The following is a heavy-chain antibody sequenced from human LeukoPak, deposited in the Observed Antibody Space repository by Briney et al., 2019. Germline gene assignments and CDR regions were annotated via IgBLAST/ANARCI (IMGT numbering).Heavy chain of an antibody. CDR1: GFTLSGHS. Sequence: GGSLRLSCAASGFTLSGHSMSWVRQAPGKGLEWVSSITSTATHTYYADSVKGRFTISRDNTKNSLILQTSSLTVADTGIYYCARDGSPNSGYYAFFDTWGQGTLVTVSS. J-gene: IGHJ4*02. CDR3: ARDGSPNSGYYAFFDT. V-gene: IGHV3-21*01. CDR2: ITSTATHT. D-gene: IGHD1-26*01.